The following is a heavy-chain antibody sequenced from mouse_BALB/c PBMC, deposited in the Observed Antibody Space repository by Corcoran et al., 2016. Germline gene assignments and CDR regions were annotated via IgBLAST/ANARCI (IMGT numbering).Heavy chain of an antibody. D-gene: IGHD2-4*01. Sequence: QVTLKESGPGILQPSQTLSQTCSFSGFSLSTSGMGVSWIRQPSGKGLEWLAHIYWDDDKRYNPALKSRLTISKDTSSNQVFLKITSVDTADTATYDCARRGMYDYDAYWGQGTLVTVSA. V-gene: IGHV8-12*01. J-gene: IGHJ3*01. CDR2: IYWDDDK. CDR3: ARRGMYDYDAY. CDR1: GFSLSTSGMG.